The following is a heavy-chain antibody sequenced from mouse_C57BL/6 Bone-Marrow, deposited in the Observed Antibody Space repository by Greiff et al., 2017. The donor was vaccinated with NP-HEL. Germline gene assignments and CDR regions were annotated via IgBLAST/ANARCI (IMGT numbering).Heavy chain of an antibody. CDR2: ISYDGSN. Sequence: EVQLQQSGPGLVKPSQSLSLTCSVTGYSITSGYYWKWIRQAPGNKREWMGYISYDGSNNYNPSLKNRISITRDTSKNQFFLKLNSVTTEDTATYCCARGVLAYWGQGTLVTVSA. J-gene: IGHJ3*01. CDR3: ARGVLAY. V-gene: IGHV3-6*01. CDR1: GYSITSGYY.